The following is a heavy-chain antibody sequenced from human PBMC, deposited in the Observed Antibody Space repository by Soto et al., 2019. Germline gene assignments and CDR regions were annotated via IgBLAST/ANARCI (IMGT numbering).Heavy chain of an antibody. Sequence: GGSLRLSCAASGFTVSSNYMSWVRQAPGKGLEWVSVIYSGGSTYYADSVKGRFTISRDNSKNTLYLQMNSLRAEDTAVYYCALTSHYDILVPFDSWGQGTLVTVSS. CDR3: ALTSHYDILVPFDS. CDR2: IYSGGST. CDR1: GFTVSSNY. J-gene: IGHJ5*01. V-gene: IGHV3-66*01. D-gene: IGHD3-9*01.